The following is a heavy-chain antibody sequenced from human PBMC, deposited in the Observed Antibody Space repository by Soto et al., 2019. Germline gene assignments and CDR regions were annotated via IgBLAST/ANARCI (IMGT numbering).Heavy chain of an antibody. Sequence: ASVKVSCKASGYTFTSYGISWVRQAPGQGLEWMGWISAYNGNTNYAQKLQGRVTMTTDTSTSTAYMELRSMRSADTAVNYCARDVRDYFDDWGQGILATGSS. CDR2: ISAYNGNT. CDR3: ARDVRDYFDD. CDR1: GYTFTSYG. V-gene: IGHV1-18*01. J-gene: IGHJ4*02.